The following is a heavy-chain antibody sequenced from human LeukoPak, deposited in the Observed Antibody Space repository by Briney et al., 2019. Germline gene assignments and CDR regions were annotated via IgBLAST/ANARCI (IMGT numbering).Heavy chain of an antibody. CDR2: IIPIFGTA. CDR1: GGTFSSYA. CDR3: AGVVMSARHDWFDP. Sequence: SVKVSCKASGGTFSSYAISWVRQAPGQGLEWMGGIIPIFGTANYAQKFQGRVTITTDESTSTAYMELSSLRSEDTAVYYCAGVVMSARHDWFDPWGQGTLVTVSS. D-gene: IGHD3-16*01. V-gene: IGHV1-69*05. J-gene: IGHJ5*02.